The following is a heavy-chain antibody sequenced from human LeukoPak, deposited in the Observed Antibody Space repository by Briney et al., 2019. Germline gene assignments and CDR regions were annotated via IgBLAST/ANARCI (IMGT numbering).Heavy chain of an antibody. V-gene: IGHV4-39*01. Sequence: SETLSLTCTVSGGSISSSSYYWGWIRQPPGKGLEWIGSIYYSGSTYYNPSLKSRVTISVDTSKNQFSLKLSSVTAADTAVYYCARGRNYDFWSGYMGYYYYYMDVWGKGTTVTVSS. J-gene: IGHJ6*03. D-gene: IGHD3-3*01. CDR2: IYYSGST. CDR1: GGSISSSSYY. CDR3: ARGRNYDFWSGYMGYYYYYMDV.